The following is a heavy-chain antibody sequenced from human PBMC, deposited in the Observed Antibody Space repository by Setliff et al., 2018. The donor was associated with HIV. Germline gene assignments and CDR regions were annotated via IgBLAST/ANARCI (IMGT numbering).Heavy chain of an antibody. J-gene: IGHJ3*02. D-gene: IGHD3-10*01. CDR1: GYTFTSYA. CDR3: AGPRGDEAFDI. Sequence: SVKVSCEASGYTFTSYAINWVRQAPGQGLEWMGQFIPVLDITNYAQKFQGRVTITADASSSTMYMELSGLRSGDTAVYYCAGPRGDEAFDIWGQGTMVTVSS. V-gene: IGHV1-69*10. CDR2: FIPVLDIT.